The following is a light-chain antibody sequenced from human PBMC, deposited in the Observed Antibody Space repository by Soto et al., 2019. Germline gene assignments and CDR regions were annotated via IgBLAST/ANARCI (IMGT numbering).Light chain of an antibody. J-gene: IGKJ5*01. V-gene: IGKV3-20*01. CDR1: QIVGGDT. CDR3: QQYHWAPDT. CDR2: GAS. Sequence: EIVLTQSPGTLSLSPGERATLSCRASQIVGGDTLGWFQQRPGQAPRLVIYGASNSAAGIPDRFSGSGSGTDYTPPVSRLEPEDFATYYCQQYHWAPDTFGQGTRLEMK.